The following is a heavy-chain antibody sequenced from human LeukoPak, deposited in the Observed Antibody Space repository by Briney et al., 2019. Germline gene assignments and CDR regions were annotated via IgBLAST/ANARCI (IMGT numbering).Heavy chain of an antibody. CDR3: ARVEYSGSAYYYYMDV. D-gene: IGHD1-26*01. CDR1: GGTFSSYA. Sequence: ASVKVSCKASGGTFSSYAISWVRQAPGQGLEWMGGIIPIFGTANYAQKFQGRVTITADESTGTAYMELSSLRSEDTAVYYCARVEYSGSAYYYYMDVWGKGTTVTVSS. V-gene: IGHV1-69*13. J-gene: IGHJ6*03. CDR2: IIPIFGTA.